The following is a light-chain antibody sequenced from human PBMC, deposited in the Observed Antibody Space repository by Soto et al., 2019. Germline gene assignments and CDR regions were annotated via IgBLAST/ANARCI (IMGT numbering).Light chain of an antibody. CDR2: DDS. Sequence: DIQMTQSPSTLSASVGDRVTITYRASQSISRWLAWYQQKPGKVPTVLIYDDSTLQSGVPSRFSGGGSGTEFTLTILSLKTDDFATYYCQEYTTNSRTFGQVTKVEVK. CDR1: QSISRW. CDR3: QEYTTNSRT. J-gene: IGKJ1*01. V-gene: IGKV1-5*01.